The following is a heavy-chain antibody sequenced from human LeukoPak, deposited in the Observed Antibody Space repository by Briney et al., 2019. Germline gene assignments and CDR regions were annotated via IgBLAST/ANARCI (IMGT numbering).Heavy chain of an antibody. CDR3: VRDGYSNPNYYYYYMDV. CDR2: VHYSGST. Sequence: PSETLSLTCTVSGSMYNYYWSWIRQPPGKGLEWIGYVHYSGSTSYNPSLKSRVTMSLDTSKNQVSLKLSSVTAADTAVYYCVRDGYSNPNYYYYYMDVWGKGTTVTVSS. CDR1: GSMYNYY. J-gene: IGHJ6*03. V-gene: IGHV4-59*12. D-gene: IGHD4-11*01.